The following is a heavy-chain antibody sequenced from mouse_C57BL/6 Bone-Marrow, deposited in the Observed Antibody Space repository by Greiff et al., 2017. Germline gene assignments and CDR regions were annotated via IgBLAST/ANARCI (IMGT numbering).Heavy chain of an antibody. V-gene: IGHV1-47*01. Sequence: VQLQQSGAELVKPGASVKMSCKASGYTFTTYPIEWMKQNPGKSLEWIGNFHPYNDDTKYNEKFKGKATLTVEKSSSTVYLELSLLTSDDSAVYYCARGGNYGGYYCDYWGQGTTLTVSS. CDR2: FHPYNDDT. CDR1: GYTFTTYP. J-gene: IGHJ2*01. D-gene: IGHD2-1*01. CDR3: ARGGNYGGYYCDY.